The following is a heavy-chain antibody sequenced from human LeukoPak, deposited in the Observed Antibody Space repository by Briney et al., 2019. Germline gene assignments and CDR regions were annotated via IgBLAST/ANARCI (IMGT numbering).Heavy chain of an antibody. J-gene: IGHJ4*02. CDR1: GGSFSGYY. V-gene: IGHV4-34*01. CDR2: INHSGST. CDR3: AKAGTGGRDFDY. D-gene: IGHD6-13*01. Sequence: SETLSLTCAFYGGSFSGYYWSWIRQPPGKGLEWIGEINHSGSTNYNPSLKSRVTISVDTSKNQFSLKLSSVTAADTAVYYCAKAGTGGRDFDYWGQGTLVTVSS.